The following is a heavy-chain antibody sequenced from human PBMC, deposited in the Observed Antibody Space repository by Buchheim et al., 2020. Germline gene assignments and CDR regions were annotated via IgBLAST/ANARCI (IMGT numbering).Heavy chain of an antibody. CDR3: AGLLGDIVVVPAAILYGMDV. V-gene: IGHV5-10-1*01. D-gene: IGHD2-2*02. CDR2: IDPSDSYT. J-gene: IGHJ6*02. Sequence: EVQLVQSGAEVKKPGESLRISCKGSGYSFTSYWISWVRQMPGKGLEWMGRIDPSDSYTNYSPSFQGHVTISADKSISPAYLQWSSLKASDTAMYYCAGLLGDIVVVPAAILYGMDVWGQGTT. CDR1: GYSFTSYW.